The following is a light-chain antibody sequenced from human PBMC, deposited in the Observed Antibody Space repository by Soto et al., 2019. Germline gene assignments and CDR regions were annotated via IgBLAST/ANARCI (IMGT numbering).Light chain of an antibody. Sequence: DIVMTQSPATLSVSPGERATVSCRASQCVAINLARNLQKPGQAPRLVIYGASTRATGVPPRYSGSGSGTEFTLTINSLQSEDFAIYYCHQYNNWPPTFGQGTKVDIK. CDR2: GAS. CDR3: HQYNNWPPT. CDR1: QCVAIN. J-gene: IGKJ1*01. V-gene: IGKV3-15*01.